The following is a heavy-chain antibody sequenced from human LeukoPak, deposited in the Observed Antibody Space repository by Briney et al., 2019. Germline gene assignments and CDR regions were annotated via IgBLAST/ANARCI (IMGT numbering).Heavy chain of an antibody. Sequence: GGSLRLSCAASGFTFSSYSMNWVRQAPGKGLEWVSSISSSSSYIYYADSVKGRFTISRDNAKNSLYLQMNSLRAEDAAVYYCARASNSVLFDYWGQGTLVAVSS. CDR1: GFTFSSYS. CDR2: ISSSSSYI. CDR3: ARASNSVLFDY. D-gene: IGHD4-23*01. J-gene: IGHJ4*02. V-gene: IGHV3-21*01.